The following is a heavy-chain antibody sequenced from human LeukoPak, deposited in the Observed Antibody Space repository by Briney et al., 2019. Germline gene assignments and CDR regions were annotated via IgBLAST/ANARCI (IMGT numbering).Heavy chain of an antibody. J-gene: IGHJ4*02. CDR2: ISAYNGNT. V-gene: IGHV1-18*01. D-gene: IGHD3-22*01. Sequence: ASVKVSCKASGYTFTSYGISWVRQAPGQGLEWMGWISAYNGNTNYAQKLQGRVTFTRDTSVSTAYMELSGLRSEDTAVYYCARPDLRSGYYDFDYWGQGTLVTVSS. CDR1: GYTFTSYG. CDR3: ARPDLRSGYYDFDY.